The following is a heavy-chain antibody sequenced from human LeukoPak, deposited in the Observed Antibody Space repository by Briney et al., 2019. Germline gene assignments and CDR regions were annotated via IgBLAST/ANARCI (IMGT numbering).Heavy chain of an antibody. V-gene: IGHV3-53*01. CDR1: GFTVSSNY. CDR3: ARGDLLVRGIYYYYMDV. Sequence: GGSLRLSCAASGFTVSSNYMSWVRQAPGKGLEWVSLIYSGGSTYYADSVKGRFTISRDNSKNTLHLQMNSLRAEDTAVYYCARGDLLVRGIYYYYMDVWGKGTTVTVSS. D-gene: IGHD3-10*01. J-gene: IGHJ6*03. CDR2: IYSGGST.